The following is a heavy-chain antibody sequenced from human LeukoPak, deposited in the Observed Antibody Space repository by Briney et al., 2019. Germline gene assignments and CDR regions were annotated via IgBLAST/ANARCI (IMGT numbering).Heavy chain of an antibody. CDR1: GDSISSGDFH. D-gene: IGHD3-22*01. J-gene: IGHJ4*02. CDR3: ARRYYYDTPFDY. Sequence: PSETLSLTCTVSGDSISSGDFHWSWIRQPAGKGLEWIGRIYTSGTTNYNPSLRSRVTISVDTSKNQFSLKLSSVTAADTAVYYCARRYYYDTPFDYWGQGTLVTVSS. V-gene: IGHV4-61*02. CDR2: IYTSGTT.